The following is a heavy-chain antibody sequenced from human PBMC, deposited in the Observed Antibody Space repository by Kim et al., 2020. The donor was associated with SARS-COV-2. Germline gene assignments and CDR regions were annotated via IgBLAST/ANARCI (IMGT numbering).Heavy chain of an antibody. D-gene: IGHD6-6*01. J-gene: IGHJ4*02. Sequence: YADSVKCRFTIYRDNAKNTLYLQMKGLRAEDTGVYYCASGSSSSFTFYFDYWGLGTLVTVSS. V-gene: IGHV3-23*01. CDR3: ASGSSSSFTFYFDY.